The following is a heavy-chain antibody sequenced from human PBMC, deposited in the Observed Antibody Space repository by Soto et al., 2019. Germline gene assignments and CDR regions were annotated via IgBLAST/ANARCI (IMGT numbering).Heavy chain of an antibody. CDR3: ARSPVVPAAIYYFDY. V-gene: IGHV3-30-3*01. J-gene: IGHJ4*02. CDR1: GFTFSSYA. CDR2: ISYDGSNK. D-gene: IGHD2-2*01. Sequence: GGSLRLSCAASGFTFSSYAMHWVRQAPGKGLEWVAVISYDGSNKYYADSVKGRFTISRDNSKNTLYLQMNSLRAEDTAVYYCARSPVVPAAIYYFDYWGQGTLVTVS.